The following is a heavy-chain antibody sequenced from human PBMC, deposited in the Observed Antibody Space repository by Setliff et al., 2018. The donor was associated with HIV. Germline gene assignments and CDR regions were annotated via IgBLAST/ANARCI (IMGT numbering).Heavy chain of an antibody. V-gene: IGHV3-48*04. CDR2: IDRSSSTI. Sequence: PSETLSLTCAVYGGSFSSYSMSWVRQAPGKGLEWVSYIDRSSSTIYYADSVKGRFTISRDNAKNSLFLQMNSLRAEDTAVYYCASIELAAMVPVDYWGQGTLVTVSS. D-gene: IGHD5-18*01. CDR1: GGSFSSYS. CDR3: ASIELAAMVPVDY. J-gene: IGHJ4*02.